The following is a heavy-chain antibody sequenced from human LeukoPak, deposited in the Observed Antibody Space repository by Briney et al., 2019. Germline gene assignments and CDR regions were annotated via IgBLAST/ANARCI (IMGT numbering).Heavy chain of an antibody. CDR2: VIPILGIA. CDR3: ARVRIHSSALGY. D-gene: IGHD6-25*01. J-gene: IGHJ4*02. Sequence: ASVKVSCKASGGTFSSYTISWVRQAPGQGLEWMGRVIPILGIANYAQKFQGRVTITADKSTCTAYMELSSLRSEDTAVYYCARVRIHSSALGYWGQGTLVTVSS. CDR1: GGTFSSYT. V-gene: IGHV1-69*02.